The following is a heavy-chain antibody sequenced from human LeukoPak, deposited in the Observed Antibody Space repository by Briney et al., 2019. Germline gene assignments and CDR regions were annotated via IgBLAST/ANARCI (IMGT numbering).Heavy chain of an antibody. CDR2: IYHSGST. Sequence: SETLSLTCAVLGDSISSGYYWGWIRPPPGKGREWSGSIYHSGSTYYNPSLKSRVTISVDTSKTQFSLRLSSVTAADTAVYYCARANYYGSGSPSVFDYWGQGTLVTVSS. CDR1: GDSISSGYY. CDR3: ARANYYGSGSPSVFDY. J-gene: IGHJ4*02. D-gene: IGHD3-10*01. V-gene: IGHV4-38-2*01.